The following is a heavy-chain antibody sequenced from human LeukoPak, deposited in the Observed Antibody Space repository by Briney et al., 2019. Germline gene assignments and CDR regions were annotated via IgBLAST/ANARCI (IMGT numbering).Heavy chain of an antibody. J-gene: IGHJ5*02. CDR2: INPNSGGT. CDR1: AYTLTGYY. V-gene: IGHV1-2*02. D-gene: IGHD1-20*01. CDR3: AGEVTGFDP. Sequence: GASVKVSCKASAYTLTGYYLHWVRQAPGQGPEWMGWINPNSGGTNYAQKFQGRVTMTRDTSINTAYMELSRLRSDDTAVYYCAGEVTGFDPWGQGTLVTVSS.